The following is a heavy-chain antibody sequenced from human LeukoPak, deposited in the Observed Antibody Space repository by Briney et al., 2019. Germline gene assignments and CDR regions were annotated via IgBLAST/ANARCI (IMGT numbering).Heavy chain of an antibody. CDR2: ISWNSGSI. J-gene: IGHJ3*02. V-gene: IGHV3-9*01. CDR1: GFTFDDYA. CDR3: AKATVYDFWSGPLAFDI. D-gene: IGHD3-3*01. Sequence: PGGSLRLSCAASGFTFDDYAMHWVRQAPGKGLEWVSGISWNSGSIGYADSVKGRFTISRDNAKNSLYPQMNSLRAEDTALYYCAKATVYDFWSGPLAFDIWGQGTMVTVSS.